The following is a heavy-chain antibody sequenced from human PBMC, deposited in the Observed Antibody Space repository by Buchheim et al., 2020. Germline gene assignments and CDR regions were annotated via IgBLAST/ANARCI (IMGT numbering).Heavy chain of an antibody. J-gene: IGHJ6*02. CDR3: ARSHFGMDA. D-gene: IGHD3-3*01. CDR1: GYAFKTYY. V-gene: IGHV1-46*02. CDR2: INPSGGDT. Sequence: QVQLVQSGAEVKKPGASVKISCKASGYAFKTYYMHWVRQAPGQGLEWMGRINPSGGDTSYAQKFKGRVTMTSDSSTSTVYMEMTSLRSDDTALYYCARSHFGMDAWGQGTT.